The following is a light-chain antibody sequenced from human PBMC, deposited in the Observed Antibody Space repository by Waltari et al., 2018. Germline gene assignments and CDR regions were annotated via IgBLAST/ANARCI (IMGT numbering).Light chain of an antibody. Sequence: SYVLTQPPSVSVAPGKTARITCGGNNIGTKSVHWYQQKPGQAPVLVIFYNDDRPSGIPERFAGSNSGNTATLTISRVESGDEADYYCQVWDNDSDHHYVFGPGTKVSVL. CDR2: YND. CDR1: NIGTKS. CDR3: QVWDNDSDHHYV. J-gene: IGLJ1*01. V-gene: IGLV3-21*04.